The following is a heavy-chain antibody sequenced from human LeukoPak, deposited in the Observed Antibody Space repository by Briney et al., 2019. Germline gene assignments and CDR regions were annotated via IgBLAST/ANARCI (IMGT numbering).Heavy chain of an antibody. CDR2: ISGSGGST. CDR1: GFTFTNYG. D-gene: IGHD1-26*01. Sequence: GRSLRLSCAASGFTFTNYGMHWVRQAPGKGLEWVSAISGSGGSTYYADSVKGRFTISRDNSKNTLYLQMNSLRAEDTAIYYCAKDQPPGGTYYAFHIWGQGTMVTVSS. J-gene: IGHJ3*02. V-gene: IGHV3-23*01. CDR3: AKDQPPGGTYYAFHI.